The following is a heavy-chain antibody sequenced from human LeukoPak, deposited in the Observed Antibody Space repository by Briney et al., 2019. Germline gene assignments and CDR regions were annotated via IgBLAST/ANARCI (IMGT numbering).Heavy chain of an antibody. J-gene: IGHJ4*02. D-gene: IGHD3-10*01. V-gene: IGHV3-21*01. Sequence: GGSLRLSCAASGFTFSSYWMHWVRHAPGKGLEWVSSISSSSSYIYYADSVKGRFTISRDNAKNSLYLQMNSLRAEDTAVYYCARDGSFGYYYGSGSTYWGQGTLVTVSS. CDR3: ARDGSFGYYYGSGSTY. CDR1: GFTFSSYW. CDR2: ISSSSSYI.